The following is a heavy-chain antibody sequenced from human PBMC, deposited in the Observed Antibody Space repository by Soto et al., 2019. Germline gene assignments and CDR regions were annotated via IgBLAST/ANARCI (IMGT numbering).Heavy chain of an antibody. J-gene: IGHJ6*01. Sequence: QVQLVESGGGVVQPGRSLTLSCAASGFTFSNYGMHWVRQAPGKGLEWVAVILNDGSNRYHADSVKDRFTISRDNSKNTLYLQMNSLRAEDRAVYYCARDDEYSGNGMDVWGQGTTVTVSP. CDR2: ILNDGSNR. CDR3: ARDDEYSGNGMDV. V-gene: IGHV3-33*01. D-gene: IGHD3-10*01. CDR1: GFTFSNYG.